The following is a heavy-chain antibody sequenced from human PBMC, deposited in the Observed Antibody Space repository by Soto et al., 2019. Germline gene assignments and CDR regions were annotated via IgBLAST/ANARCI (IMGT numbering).Heavy chain of an antibody. CDR2: ISGSGGST. CDR1: GFTFSSYA. J-gene: IGHJ5*02. Sequence: EVQLLESGGGLVQPGWSLRLSCAASGFTFSSYAMSWVRQAPGKWLEWVSAISGSGGSTYYADSVKGRFTISRDNYKNTLYLQMNSLRAEDKAVYYCAKGRYSGYEVLGWFDPCGQGTLVTVSS. CDR3: AKGRYSGYEVLGWFDP. V-gene: IGHV3-23*01. D-gene: IGHD5-12*01.